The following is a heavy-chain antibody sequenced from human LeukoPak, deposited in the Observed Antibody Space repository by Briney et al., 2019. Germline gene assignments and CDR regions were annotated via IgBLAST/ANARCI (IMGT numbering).Heavy chain of an antibody. D-gene: IGHD4-11*01. CDR1: GYSISSGYY. J-gene: IGHJ4*02. CDR2: IYHSGST. CDR3: ARVVTTTEYYFDY. Sequence: PSETLSLTCTVSGYSISSGYYWGWIRQPPGKGLEWIGSIYHSGSTYYNPSLKSRVTISVDTSKNQFSLKLSSVTAADTAVYYCARVVTTTEYYFDYWGQGTLVTVSS. V-gene: IGHV4-38-2*02.